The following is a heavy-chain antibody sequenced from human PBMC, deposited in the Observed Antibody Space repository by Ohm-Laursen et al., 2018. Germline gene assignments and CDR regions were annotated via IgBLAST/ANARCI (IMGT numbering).Heavy chain of an antibody. D-gene: IGHD1-14*01. CDR1: SGSFSGYY. CDR2: INHSGST. J-gene: IGHJ6*02. V-gene: IGHV4-34*01. Sequence: SETLSLTCTVYSGSFSGYYWNWIRQPPGKGLEWIGEINHSGSTNYNPSLKSRVTISVDTSKNQFSLKLSSVTAADTAVYYCARGSCRGDRKRENGMDVWGQGTTVTVSS. CDR3: ARGSCRGDRKRENGMDV.